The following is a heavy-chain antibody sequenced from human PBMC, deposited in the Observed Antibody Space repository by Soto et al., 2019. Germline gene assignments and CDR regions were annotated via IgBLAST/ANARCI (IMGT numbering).Heavy chain of an antibody. CDR3: AKDASRTSGWYYFDY. Sequence: GGSLRLSCAASGSTFSILAMGWVRQAPGKGLEWVSVIDYTGGTTYYTDSVKGRFIISRDNSKKMLYLQMNSLRAEDTAVYYCAKDASRTSGWYYFDYWGQGALVTVSS. CDR1: GSTFSILA. D-gene: IGHD6-19*01. CDR2: IDYTGGTT. J-gene: IGHJ4*02. V-gene: IGHV3-23*01.